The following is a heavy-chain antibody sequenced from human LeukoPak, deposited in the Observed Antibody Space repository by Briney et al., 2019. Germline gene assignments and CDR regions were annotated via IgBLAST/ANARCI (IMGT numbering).Heavy chain of an antibody. CDR1: GFTFSSYG. V-gene: IGHV3-30*02. CDR2: IRYDGSNK. CDR3: ANAYYYDSSGYYFDY. D-gene: IGHD3-22*01. Sequence: TGGSLRLSCAASGFTFSSYGMHWVRQAPGKGLEWVAFIRYDGSNKYYADSAKGRFTISRDNSKNTLYLQMNSLRAEDTAVYYCANAYYYDSSGYYFDYWGQGTLVTVSS. J-gene: IGHJ4*02.